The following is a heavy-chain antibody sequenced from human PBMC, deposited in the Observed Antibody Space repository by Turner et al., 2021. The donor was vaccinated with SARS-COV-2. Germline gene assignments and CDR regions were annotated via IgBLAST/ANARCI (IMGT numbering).Heavy chain of an antibody. CDR3: ADY. Sequence: EVQRVESGGGLVRPGGSLRLPCAASGFTFSNSDMNWVYQASGKGLGWISGVSWNGRRTHYADSVKGRFIISRDNSRNTLYLQTNSLRTSGYYYDAVADYWGQGTLVTVSS. D-gene: IGHD5-18*01. J-gene: IGHJ4*02. CDR2: VSWNGRRT. CDR1: GFTFSNSD. V-gene: IGHV3-35*01.